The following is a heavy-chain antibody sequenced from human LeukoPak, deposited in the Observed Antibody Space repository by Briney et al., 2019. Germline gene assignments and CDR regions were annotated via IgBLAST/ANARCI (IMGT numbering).Heavy chain of an antibody. D-gene: IGHD1-1*01. Sequence: GGSLRLSCAASGFTFDDYTTHWVRHAPGRGLEWVSLITYDGGSAFYADSVRGRFTISRDNSRNSLFLQMNGLRTEDTALYYCATERQKYFDYWGQGTLVTVSS. CDR2: ITYDGGSA. V-gene: IGHV3-43*01. CDR3: ATERQKYFDY. J-gene: IGHJ4*02. CDR1: GFTFDDYT.